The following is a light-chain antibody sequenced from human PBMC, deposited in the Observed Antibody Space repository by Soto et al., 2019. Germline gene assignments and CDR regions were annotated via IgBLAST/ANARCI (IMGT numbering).Light chain of an antibody. CDR1: SSDVGGYNY. V-gene: IGLV2-11*01. J-gene: IGLJ2*01. Sequence: QSALTQPRSVSGSPGQSVTISCTGTSSDVGGYNYVSWYQQHPDEAPKLMIYDVIKRPSGVPDRFSGSKSGNTASLTISGLQAEDEADYYCCSYAGRYTVFGGGTKLTDL. CDR2: DVI. CDR3: CSYAGRYTV.